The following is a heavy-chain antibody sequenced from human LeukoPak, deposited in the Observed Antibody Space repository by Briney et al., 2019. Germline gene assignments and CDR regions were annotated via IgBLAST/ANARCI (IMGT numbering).Heavy chain of an antibody. CDR2: IASDGSST. V-gene: IGHV3-74*01. D-gene: IGHD4-23*01. J-gene: IGHJ4*02. CDR3: ARGRPHGNDY. Sequence: GGSLSSPVQPLDSPCYWTNWVRQAPGKGLVWVSRIASDGSSTTYADSVKGRFSISGDNAKNTLYLQMNSLRVEDTAVYYCARGRPHGNDYWGQGTLVTVSS. CDR1: DSPCYW.